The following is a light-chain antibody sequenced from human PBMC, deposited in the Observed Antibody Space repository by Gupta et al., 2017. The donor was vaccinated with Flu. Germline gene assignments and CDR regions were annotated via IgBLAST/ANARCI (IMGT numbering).Light chain of an antibody. V-gene: IGKV4-1*01. CDR3: QQYYITPVT. CDR1: QSVLDRSNNKNY. Sequence: DIVLTQSPDSLAVSLGERATINCKASQSVLDRSNNKNYLAWYQQKPGQPPKLLIYWAPTRESGVPDRFSGSGSGADFTLTISSLQAGDVAVYYCQQYYITPVTFGQGTKLEI. J-gene: IGKJ2*01. CDR2: WAP.